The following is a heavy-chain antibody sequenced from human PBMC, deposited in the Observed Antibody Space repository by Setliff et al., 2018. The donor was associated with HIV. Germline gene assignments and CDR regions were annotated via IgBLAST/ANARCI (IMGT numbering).Heavy chain of an antibody. J-gene: IGHJ5*02. CDR2: ISSSGHTI. V-gene: IGHV3-11*01. CDR3: TRELAFGRVLAINWFDP. Sequence: GGSLRLSCEASGFTFSEYQMSWIRRAPGKGLEWISYISSSGHTIYYADSVKGRFTISRDNAKNSMFLEMNSLKTEDTAVYYCTRELAFGRVLAINWFDPWGQGTLVTVSS. D-gene: IGHD3-16*01. CDR1: GFTFSEYQ.